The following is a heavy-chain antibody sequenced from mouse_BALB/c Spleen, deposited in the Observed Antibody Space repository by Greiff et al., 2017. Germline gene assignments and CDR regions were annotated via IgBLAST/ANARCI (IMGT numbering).Heavy chain of an antibody. CDR2: IFPGDGST. CDR1: GYTFTSYD. J-gene: IGHJ3*01. Sequence: QVQLQQSGAELVKPGASVKLSCKASGYTFTSYDINWVRQRPEQGLEWIGRIFPGDGSTKYNEKFKGKATLTTDKSSSTAYMQLSRLTSEDSSVYFCAREEARARGGFAYWGQGTLVTVSA. D-gene: IGHD3-1*01. V-gene: IGHV1-85*01. CDR3: AREEARARGGFAY.